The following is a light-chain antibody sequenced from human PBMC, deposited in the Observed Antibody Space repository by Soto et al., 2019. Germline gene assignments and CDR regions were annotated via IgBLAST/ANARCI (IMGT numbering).Light chain of an antibody. CDR2: GAS. CDR1: QSLSNF. J-gene: IGKJ4*01. V-gene: IGKV3-15*01. Sequence: EIVLTQSPGILSLSPGEGATLSCRASQSLSNFFLAWYQQKPGQAPRFLIYGASTRATGIPARFRGSGSGTEFTLTIDSLQSEEFAVYYCQQYNDWPPAVGGGTKGDIK. CDR3: QQYNDWPPA.